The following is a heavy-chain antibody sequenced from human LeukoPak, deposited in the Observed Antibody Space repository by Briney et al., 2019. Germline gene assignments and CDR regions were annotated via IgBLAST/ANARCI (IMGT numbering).Heavy chain of an antibody. CDR1: GFTFSSYG. D-gene: IGHD2-2*01. J-gene: IGHJ6*04. V-gene: IGHV3-30*18. CDR3: AKDMCSSTSCCVFYFYGMDV. Sequence: GGSLRLSCAASGFTFSSYGMHWVRQAPGKGLEWVAVISYDGSNKYYADSVKGRFTISRDNSKNTLYLQMNSLRPEDTAVYYCAKDMCSSTSCCVFYFYGMDVWGKGTTVTVSS. CDR2: ISYDGSNK.